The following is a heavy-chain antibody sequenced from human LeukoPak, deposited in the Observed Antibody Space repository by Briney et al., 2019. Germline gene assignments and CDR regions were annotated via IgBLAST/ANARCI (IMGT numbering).Heavy chain of an antibody. D-gene: IGHD1-26*01. CDR3: TTDGIVGATLYYFDY. Sequence: GGSLRLSCAASGFTFSSYAMSWVRQAPGKGLEWVSAISGSGGSTYYADSVKGRFTISRDNSKNTLYLQMNSLKTEDTAVYYCTTDGIVGATLYYFDYWGQGTLVTVSS. J-gene: IGHJ4*02. V-gene: IGHV3-23*01. CDR1: GFTFSSYA. CDR2: ISGSGGST.